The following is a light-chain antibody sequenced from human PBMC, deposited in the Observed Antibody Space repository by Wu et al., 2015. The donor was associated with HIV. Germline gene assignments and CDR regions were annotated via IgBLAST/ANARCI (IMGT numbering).Light chain of an antibody. Sequence: EIVLTQSPGTLSLSPGERATLSCRASQSVSSRSLAWYQQRPGQAPRLFIYDTSSRATGIPDRFSGSGSGTDFTLTISRLEPEDFAVYYCQQYGSSPGTFGQGTRVEIK. CDR1: QSVSSRS. CDR2: DTS. CDR3: QQYGSSPGT. V-gene: IGKV3-20*01. J-gene: IGKJ1*01.